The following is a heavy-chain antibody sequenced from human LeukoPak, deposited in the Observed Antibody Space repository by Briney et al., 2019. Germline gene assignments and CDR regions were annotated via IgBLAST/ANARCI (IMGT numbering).Heavy chain of an antibody. J-gene: IGHJ4*02. Sequence: SETLSLTCAVYGGSFSGYYWSWIRQPPGKGLEWIGEINHSGSTNYNPSLKSRVTISVDTSKNHFSLQLNSVTPDDTAVYYCARSVAAKAHYFDYWGQGTLVTVSS. V-gene: IGHV4-34*01. CDR2: INHSGST. CDR1: GGSFSGYY. CDR3: ARSVAAKAHYFDY. D-gene: IGHD6-13*01.